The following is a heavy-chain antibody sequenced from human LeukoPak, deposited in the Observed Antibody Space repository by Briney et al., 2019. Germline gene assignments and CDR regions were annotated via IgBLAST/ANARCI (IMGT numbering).Heavy chain of an antibody. J-gene: IGHJ4*02. V-gene: IGHV4-4*07. Sequence: SETLSLTCTVSGGSISSHYWSWIRQPAGKGLEWIGRIYTSGSTNYNPSLKSRVTMSVDTSKNQFSLKLSSVTAADTAMYYCARAEYSSGWRSEIWGQGTLVTVSS. CDR2: IYTSGST. CDR1: GGSISSHY. CDR3: ARAEYSSGWRSEI. D-gene: IGHD6-19*01.